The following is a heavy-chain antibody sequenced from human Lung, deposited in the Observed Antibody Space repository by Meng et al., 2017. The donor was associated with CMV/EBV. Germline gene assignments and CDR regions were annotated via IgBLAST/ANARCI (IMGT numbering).Heavy chain of an antibody. CDR3: ARASYGSGSPLGESWFDP. Sequence: GPALLNLSTPLALPSKVSGCSIRIGGYYWSWIRQHPGKGLEWIGYIHSSGSTYYNPSLRSRLTISVDTSKNQFSLKLSSVTAADTAVYYCARASYGSGSPLGESWFDPWGQGTLVTVSS. CDR2: IHSSGST. V-gene: IGHV4-31*02. CDR1: GCSIRIGGYY. J-gene: IGHJ5*02. D-gene: IGHD3-10*01.